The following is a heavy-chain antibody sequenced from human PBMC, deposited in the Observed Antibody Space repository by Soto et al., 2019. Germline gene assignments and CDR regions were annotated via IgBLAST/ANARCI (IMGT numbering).Heavy chain of an antibody. CDR2: IYYSGST. Sequence: SETLSLTCTVSGGSISSSSYYWGWIRQPPGKGLEWIGSIYYSGSTYYNPSLKSRVTISVDTSKNQFSLKVGSLTAAYPSVYDCASQYRCILVVVPASEYCGQRPLVTVSS. CDR1: GGSISSSSYY. CDR3: ASQYRCILVVVPASEY. J-gene: IGHJ4*02. D-gene: IGHD2-15*01. V-gene: IGHV4-39*01.